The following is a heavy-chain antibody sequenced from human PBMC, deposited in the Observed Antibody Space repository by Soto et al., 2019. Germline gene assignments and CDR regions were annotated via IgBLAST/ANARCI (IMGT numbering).Heavy chain of an antibody. CDR2: INHRGTT. D-gene: IGHD6-19*01. Sequence: QVQLQQWGAGLLKPSETLSLTCAVYGGSFSIYYWTWVRQPPGKGLEWIGEINHRGTTNYNPSLKSRVTISVDTSKNQVFLKLNSATAADTAVYYCARGGGSGWYMDVWGTGTTVTVSS. CDR3: ARGGGSGWYMDV. V-gene: IGHV4-34*01. CDR1: GGSFSIYY. J-gene: IGHJ6*03.